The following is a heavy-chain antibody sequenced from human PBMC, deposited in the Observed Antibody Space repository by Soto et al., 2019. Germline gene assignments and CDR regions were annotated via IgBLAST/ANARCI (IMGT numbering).Heavy chain of an antibody. D-gene: IGHD2-2*01. CDR2: ISGSGGST. CDR3: AKGTYCSSTSCYQAPGYYFDY. Sequence: GGSLRLSCAASGFTFSSYAMSWVRQAPGKGLEWVSAISGSGGSTYYADSVKGRFTISRDNSKNTLYLQMNSLRAEDTAVYYCAKGTYCSSTSCYQAPGYYFDYWGQGTLVTVS. CDR1: GFTFSSYA. V-gene: IGHV3-23*01. J-gene: IGHJ4*02.